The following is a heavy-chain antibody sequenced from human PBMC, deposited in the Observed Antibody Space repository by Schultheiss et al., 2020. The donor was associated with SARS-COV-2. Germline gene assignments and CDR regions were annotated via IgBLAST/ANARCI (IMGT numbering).Heavy chain of an antibody. D-gene: IGHD4/OR15-4a*01. V-gene: IGHV4-30-4*01. CDR2: IDYSGRI. CDR1: GGSIRSGESY. CDR3: ARHHCQRCQLGN. Sequence: SQTLSLTCTVSGGSIRSGESYWSWIRQSPGKGLEWIGYIDYSGRIFYNPSLKSRLTISVDTSKNQFSLHLTSVTAADTAVYYCARHHCQRCQLGNWGQGTLVTVSS. J-gene: IGHJ4*02.